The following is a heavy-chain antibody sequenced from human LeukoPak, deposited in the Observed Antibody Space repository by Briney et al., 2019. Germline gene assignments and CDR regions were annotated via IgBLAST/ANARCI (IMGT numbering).Heavy chain of an antibody. V-gene: IGHV5-51*01. CDR1: GYIFTSYW. J-gene: IGHJ4*02. CDR3: ARLATITKNYFDY. Sequence: GASLQISCQGSGYIFTSYWIGWVRQVPGKGLEWMGIIYPGDSDTRYSPSFQGQVTISADKSISTAYLQWSSLKASDTAMYYCARLATITKNYFDYWGQGTLVTVSS. D-gene: IGHD5-12*01. CDR2: IYPGDSDT.